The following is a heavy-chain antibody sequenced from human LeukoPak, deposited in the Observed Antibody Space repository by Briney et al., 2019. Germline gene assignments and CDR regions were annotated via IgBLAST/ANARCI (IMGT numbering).Heavy chain of an antibody. J-gene: IGHJ3*02. D-gene: IGHD3-22*01. CDR2: IIPILGIA. CDR1: GGTFSSYT. V-gene: IGHV1-69*02. Sequence: GSSVKVSCKASGGTFSSYTISWVRQAPGQGLEWMGRIIPILGIANYAQKFQGRVTITTDESTSTAYMELSSLRSEDTAVYYCARSVGSGYHDAFDIWGQGTMVTVSS. CDR3: ARSVGSGYHDAFDI.